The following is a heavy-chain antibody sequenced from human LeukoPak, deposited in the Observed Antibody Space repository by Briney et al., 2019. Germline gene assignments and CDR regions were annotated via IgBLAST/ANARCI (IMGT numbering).Heavy chain of an antibody. Sequence: GGSLSLSCAPSVFTFSRYVMSCVPEAPGKGLKWFTAISGSGGITYYADSVKGRFTISRYNSENRMYVQMNRLRCEHPRGYLIAKDFSGSPVAGILAFDYWGQGTLVPVPS. D-gene: IGHD6-19*01. CDR3: AKDFSGSPVAGILAFDY. CDR1: VFTFSRYV. J-gene: IGHJ4*02. CDR2: ISGSGGIT. V-gene: IGHV3-23*01.